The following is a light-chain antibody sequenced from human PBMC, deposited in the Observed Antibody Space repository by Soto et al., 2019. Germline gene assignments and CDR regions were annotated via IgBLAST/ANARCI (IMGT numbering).Light chain of an antibody. Sequence: DIVMTQSPDSLAVSLGERATINCKSSQSVLYSSSDKNYLAWYQQKPGQPPKLLIYWASTRESGVPDRFSGSGSGTDFTLTISSLQAEDVAVYYCQQYYGIPLTFGGGTKVEFK. V-gene: IGKV4-1*01. CDR3: QQYYGIPLT. CDR1: QSVLYSSSDKNY. J-gene: IGKJ4*01. CDR2: WAS.